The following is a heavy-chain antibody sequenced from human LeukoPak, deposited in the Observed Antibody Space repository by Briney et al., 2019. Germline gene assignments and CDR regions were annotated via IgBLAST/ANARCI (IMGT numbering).Heavy chain of an antibody. J-gene: IGHJ6*03. CDR2: IYPGDSDT. D-gene: IGHD2-15*01. V-gene: IGHV5-51*01. CDR1: GYSFTSYW. CDR3: ARTLSGGSWGEDYYYMDV. Sequence: GESLKISCKGSGYSFTSYWIGWVRQKPGKGLEWMGIIYPGDSDTRYSPSFQGQVTISADKSISTAYLQWSSLKASDTAMYYCARTLSGGSWGEDYYYMDVWGKGTTVTVSS.